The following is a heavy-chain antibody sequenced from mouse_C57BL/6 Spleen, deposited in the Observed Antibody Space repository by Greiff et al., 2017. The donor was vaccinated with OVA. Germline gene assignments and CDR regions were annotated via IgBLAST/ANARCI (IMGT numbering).Heavy chain of an antibody. CDR3: ASYCYGSSYHYAMDY. J-gene: IGHJ4*01. Sequence: QVQLQQSGAELARPGASVKLSCKASGYTFTSYGISWVKQRTGQGLEWIGEIYPRSGNNYYNEKFKGKATMTADKSSSTAYMELRSLTSDYSAVYFCASYCYGSSYHYAMDYWGQGTSVTVSS. D-gene: IGHD1-1*01. CDR1: GYTFTSYG. CDR2: IYPRSGNN. V-gene: IGHV1-81*01.